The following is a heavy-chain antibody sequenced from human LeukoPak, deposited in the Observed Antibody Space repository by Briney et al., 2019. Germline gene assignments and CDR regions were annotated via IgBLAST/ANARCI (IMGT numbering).Heavy chain of an antibody. D-gene: IGHD6-13*01. CDR3: ARIAAAGTPGGDWFDP. V-gene: IGHV1-46*01. Sequence: ASVKVSCKASGYTFTSYYMHWVRQAPGQGLEWMGIINPSGGSTSYAQKFQGRVTMTRDTSTSTVYMELSSLRSEDTAVYYCARIAAAGTPGGDWFDPWGQGTLVTVSS. CDR2: INPSGGST. CDR1: GYTFTSYY. J-gene: IGHJ5*02.